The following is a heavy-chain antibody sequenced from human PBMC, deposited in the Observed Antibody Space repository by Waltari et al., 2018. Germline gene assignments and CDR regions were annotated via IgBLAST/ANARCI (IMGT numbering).Heavy chain of an antibody. D-gene: IGHD4-4*01. V-gene: IGHV3-15*05. Sequence: EVQLVESGGGLVQPGGSLRLSCAASGFTFSNCWMSWVRQAPGKGLEWVGFIKNKADGGTAAYAESVKGRFTISRDDSKNTLFLQMNSLKTEDTAVYYCARDRGESNSLNRFDVWGPGVLVTVSS. CDR3: ARDRGESNSLNRFDV. J-gene: IGHJ5*02. CDR2: IKNKADGGTA. CDR1: GFTFSNCW.